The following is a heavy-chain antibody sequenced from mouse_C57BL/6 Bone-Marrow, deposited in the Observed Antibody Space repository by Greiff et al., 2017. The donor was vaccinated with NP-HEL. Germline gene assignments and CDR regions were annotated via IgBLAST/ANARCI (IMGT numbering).Heavy chain of an antibody. CDR3: ARRTGYWYFDV. CDR1: GYSFTGYY. CDR2: INPSTGGT. J-gene: IGHJ1*03. Sequence: VQLQQPGPELVKPGASVKISCKASGYSFTGYYMNWVKQSPEKSLEWIGEINPSTGGTTYNQKFKAKATLTVDKSSSTAYMQLKSLTSEDSAVYYCARRTGYWYFDVWGTGTTVTVSS. V-gene: IGHV1-42*01.